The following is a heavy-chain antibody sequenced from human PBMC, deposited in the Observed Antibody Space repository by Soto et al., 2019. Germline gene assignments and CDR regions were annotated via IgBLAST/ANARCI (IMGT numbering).Heavy chain of an antibody. CDR3: ARGLWFGELSDGFDP. D-gene: IGHD3-10*01. J-gene: IGHJ5*02. CDR1: GGSISRYY. V-gene: IGHV4-59*01. CDR2: IYYSGST. Sequence: SETLSLTCTVSGGSISRYYWSWIRQPPGKGLEWIGYIYYSGSTNYNPSLKSRVTISVDTSKNQFSLKLSSVTAADTAVYYCARGLWFGELSDGFDPWGQGTLVTVSS.